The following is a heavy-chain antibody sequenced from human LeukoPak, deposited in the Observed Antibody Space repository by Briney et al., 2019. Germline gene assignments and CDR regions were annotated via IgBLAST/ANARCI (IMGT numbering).Heavy chain of an antibody. D-gene: IGHD2-8*01. Sequence: GESLKISCAVSGLNFRSFWMSWVRQAPGKGLEWVANIKQDETEKFYVDSVKGRFTISRDNAKNSLYLQMNSLRVEDSAVYYCARGFYFSMTELYYLDLWGRGTLATVSS. CDR2: IKQDETEK. J-gene: IGHJ2*01. CDR3: ARGFYFSMTELYYLDL. CDR1: GLNFRSFW. V-gene: IGHV3-7*04.